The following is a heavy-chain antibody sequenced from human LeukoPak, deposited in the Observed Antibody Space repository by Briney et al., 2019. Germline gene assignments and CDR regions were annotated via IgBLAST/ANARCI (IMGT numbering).Heavy chain of an antibody. Sequence: PSETLSLTCTVSGVSISSFYWGWVRQPPGKGLEWIGYIHYSGSTSYNPSLRSRVTISADTSKNQFSLKLSSVTAADTAVYYCARHGRDNSGYYEAYYFDYWGQGPLVTVSS. CDR3: ARHGRDNSGYYEAYYFDY. V-gene: IGHV4-59*08. CDR1: GVSISSFY. CDR2: IHYSGST. J-gene: IGHJ4*02. D-gene: IGHD3-22*01.